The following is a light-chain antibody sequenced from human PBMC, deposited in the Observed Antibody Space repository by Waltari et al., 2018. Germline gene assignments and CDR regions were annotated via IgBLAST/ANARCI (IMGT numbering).Light chain of an antibody. CDR2: DVN. CDR3: TSFRSGASWV. V-gene: IGLV2-14*03. Sequence: QSALTQPASVSGSPGQSIIISCAGTNNDVGAYNSVPWFQPHQGKAPKPIIHDVNKRPSGVSMRFPASTSANTASLTISGLQAEDEANYYCTSFRSGASWVFGGGTTLAVL. J-gene: IGLJ3*02. CDR1: NNDVGAYNS.